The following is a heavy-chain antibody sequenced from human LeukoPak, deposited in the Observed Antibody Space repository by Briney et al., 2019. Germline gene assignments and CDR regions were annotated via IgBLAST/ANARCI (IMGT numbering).Heavy chain of an antibody. CDR1: GGSISSSSYY. D-gene: IGHD3-10*01. V-gene: IGHV4-39*01. CDR3: ATQKEGYYGSGSYFVPHNYYHYMDV. CDR2: IYYSGST. Sequence: PSETLSLTCTVSGGSISSSSYYWGWIRQPPGKGLEWIGSIYYSGSTYYNPSLKSRVTISVDTSKNQFSLKLSSVTAADTAVYYCATQKEGYYGSGSYFVPHNYYHYMDVWGKGTTVTISS. J-gene: IGHJ6*03.